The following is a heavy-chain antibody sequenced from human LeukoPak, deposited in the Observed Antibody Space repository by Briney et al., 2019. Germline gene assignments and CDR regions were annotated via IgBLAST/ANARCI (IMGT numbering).Heavy chain of an antibody. V-gene: IGHV4-4*07. CDR3: ARANTVYSTGWYPNWFDP. D-gene: IGHD6-19*01. CDR2: IYTSGST. J-gene: IGHJ5*02. CDR1: GGSISSYY. Sequence: SETLSLTCTVSGGSISSYYWSWIRQPAGQGLEWIGRIYTSGSTNYNPSLKSRVPMSVDTSKNQFSLKLSSVTAADTAVYYCARANTVYSTGWYPNWFDPWGQGTLVTVSS.